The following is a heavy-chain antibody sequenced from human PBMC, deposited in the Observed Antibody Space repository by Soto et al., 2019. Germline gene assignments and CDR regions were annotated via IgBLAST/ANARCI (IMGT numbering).Heavy chain of an antibody. J-gene: IGHJ5*02. CDR2: INPNSGGT. D-gene: IGHD1-7*01. V-gene: IGHV1-2*02. Sequence: GASVKVSCKASGYTFTGYYMHWVRQAPGQGLEWMGWINPNSGGTNYAQKFQGRVTMTRDTSISTAYMELSRPRSDDTAVYYCARGPKLTGTTRLFWFDPWGQGTLVTVSS. CDR3: ARGPKLTGTTRLFWFDP. CDR1: GYTFTGYY.